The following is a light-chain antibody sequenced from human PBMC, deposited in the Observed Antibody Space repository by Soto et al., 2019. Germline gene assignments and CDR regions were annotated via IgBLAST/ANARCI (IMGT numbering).Light chain of an antibody. J-gene: IGLJ3*02. V-gene: IGLV2-14*01. CDR1: SSDVGGYNY. CDR2: DVT. Sequence: QSALTQPASVSGSPGQSITISCTGTSSDVGGYNYVSWYKQHPGKAPKLMIYDVTTRPSGVSSRFSGSKSGNTASLTISGLQAEDEADYYFSSYTTSSTWVFGGGTKLTVL. CDR3: SSYTTSSTWV.